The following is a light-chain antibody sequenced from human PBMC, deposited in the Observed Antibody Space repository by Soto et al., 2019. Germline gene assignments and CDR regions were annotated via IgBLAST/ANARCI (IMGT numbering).Light chain of an antibody. J-gene: IGLJ3*02. V-gene: IGLV4-69*01. CDR1: SGHSSYA. CDR3: QTWGTGIWV. Sequence: QSVLTQSPSASASLGASVKLTCTLSSGHSSYAIAWHQQQPEKGPRYLMRLNSDGSHTKGDGIPDRFSGSSSGAERYLTISSLQSEDEADYCCQTWGTGIWVFGGGTKLTVL. CDR2: LNSDGSH.